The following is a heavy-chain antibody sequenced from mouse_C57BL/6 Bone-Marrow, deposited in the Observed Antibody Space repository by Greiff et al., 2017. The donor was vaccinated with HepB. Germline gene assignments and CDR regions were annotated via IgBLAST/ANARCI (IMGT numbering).Heavy chain of an antibody. V-gene: IGHV1-43*01. CDR1: GYSFTGYY. CDR2: INPSTGGT. Sequence: EVKLMESGPELVKPGASVKISCKASGYSFTGYYMHWVKQSSEKSLEWIGEINPSTGGTSYNQKFKGKATLTVDKSSSTAYMQLKSLTSEDSAVYYCARGDYYGSSYDFDYWGQGTTLTVSS. D-gene: IGHD1-1*01. CDR3: ARGDYYGSSYDFDY. J-gene: IGHJ2*01.